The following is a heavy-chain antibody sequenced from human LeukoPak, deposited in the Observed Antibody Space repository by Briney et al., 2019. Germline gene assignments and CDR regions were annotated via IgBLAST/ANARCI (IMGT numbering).Heavy chain of an antibody. CDR3: ACRDLTSTWSFP. CDR2: IYPGDSRI. Sequence: GESLKISCTGSGYSFTSYWIGWVRQMPGKGLEWMGIIYPGDSRIRYNPSFQGQVTISVDKSISTAYLQWVSLKASDTAMYYCACRDLTSTWSFPWGQGTLVTVSS. V-gene: IGHV5-51*01. D-gene: IGHD6-13*01. J-gene: IGHJ5*02. CDR1: GYSFTSYW.